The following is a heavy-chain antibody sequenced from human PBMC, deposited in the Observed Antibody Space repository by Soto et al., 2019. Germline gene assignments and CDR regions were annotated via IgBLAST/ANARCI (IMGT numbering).Heavy chain of an antibody. CDR1: GYTFTDYA. J-gene: IGHJ5*02. Sequence: QVQLVQSGAEVKKPGASVKVSCKASGYTFTDYAIHWVRQAPGQSLQWMGWINTGTNDRKYSENFQDRVTLTSNTPATRAYVELSGLRSEDTAVYYCARVPRGSYYNEDWFDPWGRGTLDVVSS. V-gene: IGHV1-3*04. CDR2: INTGTNDR. CDR3: ARVPRGSYYNEDWFDP. D-gene: IGHD3-10*01.